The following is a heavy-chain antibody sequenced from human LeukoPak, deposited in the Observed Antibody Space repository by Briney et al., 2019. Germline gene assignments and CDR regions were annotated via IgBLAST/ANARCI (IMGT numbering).Heavy chain of an antibody. CDR2: INPNSGGT. CDR1: GYTFTGYY. D-gene: IGHD2-2*01. J-gene: IGHJ5*02. V-gene: IGHV1-2*02. Sequence: GSSVKVSCKASGYTFTGYYMHWVRQAPGQGLEWMGWINPNSGGTNYAQKFQGRVTMTRDTSISTAYMELSRLRSDDTAVYYCARDGSVVPAGNNWFDPWGQGTLVTVSS. CDR3: ARDGSVVPAGNNWFDP.